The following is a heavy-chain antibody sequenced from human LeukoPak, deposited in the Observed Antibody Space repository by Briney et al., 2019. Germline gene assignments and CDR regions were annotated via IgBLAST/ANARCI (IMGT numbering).Heavy chain of an antibody. CDR3: AYFQNDAFDI. D-gene: IGHD2/OR15-2a*01. V-gene: IGHV4-34*01. CDR1: GGSFSGYY. CDR2: INHSGST. J-gene: IGHJ3*02. Sequence: SETLSLTCAVYGGSFSGYYWSWIRQPPGKGLEWIGEINHSGSTNYNPSLKSRVTIPVDTSKNQFSLKLSSVTAADTAVYYCAYFQNDAFDIWGQGTMVTVSS.